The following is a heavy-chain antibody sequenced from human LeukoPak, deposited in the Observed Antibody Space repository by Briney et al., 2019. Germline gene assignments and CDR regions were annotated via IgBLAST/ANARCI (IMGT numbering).Heavy chain of an antibody. V-gene: IGHV4-34*01. CDR2: INHSGST. CDR1: GWSFSSYY. D-gene: IGHD3-3*01. J-gene: IGHJ4*02. CDR3: ARGRVRSFGVVNPFFDY. Sequence: AETLTLPCAVYGWSFSSYYWSWIRQPPGTGLEWIGEINHSGSTNYNPSLKSRVTISVHTSKNQFSLKLSSVTAADTAVYYCARGRVRSFGVVNPFFDYWGQGTLVTVSS.